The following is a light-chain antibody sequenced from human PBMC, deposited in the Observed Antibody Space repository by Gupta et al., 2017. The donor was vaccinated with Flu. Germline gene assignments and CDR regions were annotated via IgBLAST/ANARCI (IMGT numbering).Light chain of an antibody. V-gene: IGKV2D-29*01. J-gene: IGKJ1*01. Sequence: DIVMTQTPLSLSVTPGQPAPISCKSSQSLLHSDGKTYLYWYQQKPGQPPQLLIYDVSNRFSGVPDRFSGSGSGTNFTLKISRVEAEDVGVYYCMQSIQLPWTFGQGTKVEIK. CDR3: MQSIQLPWT. CDR2: DVS. CDR1: QSLLHSDGKTY.